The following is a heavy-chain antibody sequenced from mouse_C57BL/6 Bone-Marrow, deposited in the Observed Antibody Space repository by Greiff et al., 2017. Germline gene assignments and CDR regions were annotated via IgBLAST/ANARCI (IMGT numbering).Heavy chain of an antibody. Sequence: EVKLVESGGGLVQPGESLKLSCESNEYEFPSHDMSWVRTTPEKRLELVAAINSDGGSTYYPDTMERRFIISRDNTKKTLYLQMSSLRSEDTALYYCARWGPYDYPFAYWVQGTLVTVSA. CDR1: EYEFPSHD. D-gene: IGHD2-4*01. CDR2: INSDGGST. CDR3: ARWGPYDYPFAY. V-gene: IGHV5-2*01. J-gene: IGHJ3*01.